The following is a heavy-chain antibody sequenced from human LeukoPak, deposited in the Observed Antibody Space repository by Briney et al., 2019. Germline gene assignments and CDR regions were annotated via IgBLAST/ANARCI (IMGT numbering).Heavy chain of an antibody. CDR3: ARRVRYYYDSSGYYWAWDY. J-gene: IGHJ4*02. D-gene: IGHD3-22*01. CDR1: GYSISSGYY. V-gene: IGHV4-38-2*01. CDR2: IYHSGST. Sequence: SETLSLICAVSGYSISSGYYWGWIRQPPGKGLEWIGSIYHSGSTYYNPSLKSRVTISVDTSKNQFSLKLSSVTAADTAVYYCARRVRYYYDSSGYYWAWDYWGQGTLVTVSS.